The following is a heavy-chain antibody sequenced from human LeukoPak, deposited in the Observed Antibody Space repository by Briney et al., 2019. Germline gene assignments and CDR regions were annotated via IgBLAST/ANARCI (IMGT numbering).Heavy chain of an antibody. V-gene: IGHV1-8*03. D-gene: IGHD3-22*01. Sequence: GASVKVSCKASGYTFTSYDINWVRQATGQGLEWMGWMNPNSGNTGYAQKFQGRVTITRNTSICTAYMELSSLRSEDTAVYYCAARYYDSSGYYYFQHWGQGTLVTVSS. CDR2: MNPNSGNT. CDR3: AARYYDSSGYYYFQH. CDR1: GYTFTSYD. J-gene: IGHJ1*01.